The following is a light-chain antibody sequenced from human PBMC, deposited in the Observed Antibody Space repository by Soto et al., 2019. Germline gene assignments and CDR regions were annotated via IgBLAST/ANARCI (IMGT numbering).Light chain of an antibody. CDR1: QDINKY. CDR2: ATS. V-gene: IGKV1-39*01. Sequence: DIQMTQSPSSLSAAVGDRVTITCRASQDINKYLNWYRQTPGKAPNLLIFATSTLHSGVPSRFSGSRSWTDFSLTISSLQPEDFATYYCQQSYSSPYTFGQGTKLEF. J-gene: IGKJ2*01. CDR3: QQSYSSPYT.